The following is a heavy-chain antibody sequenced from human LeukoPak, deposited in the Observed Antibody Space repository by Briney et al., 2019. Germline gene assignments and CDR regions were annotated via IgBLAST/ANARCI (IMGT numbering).Heavy chain of an antibody. CDR3: ARARDGHINNWFDP. V-gene: IGHV4-39*01. D-gene: IGHD5-24*01. CDR2: IYYSGST. Sequence: PSETLSFTCTVSGGSISSSSYYWGWIRQPPGKGLEWIGSIYYSGSTYYNPSLKSRVTISVDTSKNQFSLKLSSVTAADTAVYYCARARDGHINNWFDPWGQGTLVIVSS. CDR1: GGSISSSSYY. J-gene: IGHJ5*02.